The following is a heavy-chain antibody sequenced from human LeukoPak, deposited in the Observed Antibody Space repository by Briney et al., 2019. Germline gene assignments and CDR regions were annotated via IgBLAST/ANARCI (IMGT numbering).Heavy chain of an antibody. CDR2: ISADGSA. Sequence: GGSLRLSCAASGFTFASYAMTWVRQAPGKGLEWVSSISADGSAYYADSVKGRFTISRDNSSDTFFLEMNSLRAEDTALYYCVACSSASCYGDRFDPWGQGTLVTVSS. V-gene: IGHV3-23*01. J-gene: IGHJ5*02. CDR1: GFTFASYA. CDR3: VACSSASCYGDRFDP. D-gene: IGHD2-2*01.